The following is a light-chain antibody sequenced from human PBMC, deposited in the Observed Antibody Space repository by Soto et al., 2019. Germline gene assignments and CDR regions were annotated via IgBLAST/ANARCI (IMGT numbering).Light chain of an antibody. Sequence: QSVLTQPPSVSGAPGQRVTISCTGSSSNIGAGYDVHWYQQLPGTAPKVLINNNNNRPSGVPDRCSGSKSGTSASLAITGLQAEDEADYYCQSYDSSLSGSYVVGTGTEVTLL. CDR2: NNN. V-gene: IGLV1-40*01. CDR3: QSYDSSLSGSYV. CDR1: SSNIGAGYD. J-gene: IGLJ1*01.